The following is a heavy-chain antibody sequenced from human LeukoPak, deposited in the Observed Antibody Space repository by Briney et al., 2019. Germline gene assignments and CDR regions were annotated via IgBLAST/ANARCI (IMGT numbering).Heavy chain of an antibody. Sequence: GGSLRLSCAASGFTFSSYSMNWVRQAPGKGLEWVSYISSSGSTIYYADSVKGRFTISRDNAKNSLYLQMNSLRSDDTAVYYCARDLDYYGSGSYGDWGQGTLVTVSS. CDR3: ARDLDYYGSGSYGD. D-gene: IGHD3-10*01. CDR1: GFTFSSYS. J-gene: IGHJ4*02. CDR2: ISSSGSTI. V-gene: IGHV3-48*04.